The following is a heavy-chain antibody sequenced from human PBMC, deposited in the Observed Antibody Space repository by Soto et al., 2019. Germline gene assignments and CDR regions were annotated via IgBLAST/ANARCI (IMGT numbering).Heavy chain of an antibody. D-gene: IGHD3-10*01. CDR3: ARGSTSGSSCSQFDQ. V-gene: IGHV1-2*02. Sequence: ASVKVSCKASGYTFTGDYIHWVRQAPGQGLEWVGWINPNTGGTNYVQKLQDRVTMTRDTSISTAYMELSSLRSDDTAVYFCARGSTSGSSCSQFDQWGQGTLVTVSS. CDR1: GYTFTGDY. CDR2: INPNTGGT. J-gene: IGHJ4*02.